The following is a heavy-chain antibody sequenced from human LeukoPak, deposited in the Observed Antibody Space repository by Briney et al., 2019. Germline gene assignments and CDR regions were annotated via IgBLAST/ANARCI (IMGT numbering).Heavy chain of an antibody. Sequence: PGGSLRLSCAASGFTFSSYAMSWVRQAPGKGLEWVSAISGSGGSTYYADSVKGRFTISRDNSKNTLYLQMNSLRAEDTAVYYCAKNRRVPYRSSWYYFEYWGQGTLVTVSS. CDR2: ISGSGGST. CDR1: GFTFSSYA. D-gene: IGHD6-13*01. V-gene: IGHV3-23*01. CDR3: AKNRRVPYRSSWYYFEY. J-gene: IGHJ4*02.